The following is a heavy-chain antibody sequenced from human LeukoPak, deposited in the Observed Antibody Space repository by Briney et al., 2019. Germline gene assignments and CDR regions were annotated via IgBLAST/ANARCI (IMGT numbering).Heavy chain of an antibody. CDR1: GYTFTSYD. J-gene: IGHJ4*02. V-gene: IGHV1-8*01. Sequence: GASGKVSCKASGYTFTSYDINWVRQATGQGLEWMGWMNPNSGNTGYAQKFQGRVTMTRNTSISTAYMELSSLRSEDTAVYYCARVLARQQLATGYWGQGTLVTVSS. CDR2: MNPNSGNT. D-gene: IGHD6-13*01. CDR3: ARVLARQQLATGY.